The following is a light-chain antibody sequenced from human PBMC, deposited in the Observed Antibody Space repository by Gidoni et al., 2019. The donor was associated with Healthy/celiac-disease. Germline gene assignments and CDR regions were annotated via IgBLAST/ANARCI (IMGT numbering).Light chain of an antibody. CDR2: DVS. CDR3: SSYTPTRVV. V-gene: IGLV2-14*01. J-gene: IGLJ2*01. CDR1: SRDVGGYNY. Sequence: QSALTQPASVSGSPGQSITISCTGTSRDVGGYNYVSWYQQHPGKAPKLMIYDVSNRPSGVANRFSGSKSGNTASLTISGLQAEDEADYYCSSYTPTRVVFGGGTKLTVL.